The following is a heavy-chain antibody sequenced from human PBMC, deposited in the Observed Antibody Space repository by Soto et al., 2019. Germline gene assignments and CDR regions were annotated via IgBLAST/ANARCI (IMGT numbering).Heavy chain of an antibody. CDR3: AKLARQQQLVQGCFQH. V-gene: IGHV3-23*01. Sequence: GGSLRLSCAASGFTFSSYAMSWVRQAPGKGLEWVSAISGSGGSTYYADSVKGRFTISRDNSKNTLYLQMNSLRAEDTAVKYCAKLARQQQLVQGCFQHWGQGTLVTVSS. CDR2: ISGSGGST. CDR1: GFTFSSYA. D-gene: IGHD6-13*01. J-gene: IGHJ1*01.